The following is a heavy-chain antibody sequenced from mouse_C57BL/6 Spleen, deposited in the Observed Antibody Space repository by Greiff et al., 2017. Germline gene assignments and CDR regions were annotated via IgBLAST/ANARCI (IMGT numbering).Heavy chain of an antibody. CDR1: GFTFSDYG. CDR3: ARQGDWDEYYDV. D-gene: IGHD4-1*01. V-gene: IGHV5-15*01. Sequence: EVKVVESGGGLVQPGGSLKLSCAASGFTFSDYGMAWVRQAPRKGPEWVAFISNLAYSIYYADTVTGRFTISRENAKNTLYLEMSSLRSEDTAMYYCARQGDWDEYYDVWGTGTTVTVSS. CDR2: ISNLAYSI. J-gene: IGHJ1*03.